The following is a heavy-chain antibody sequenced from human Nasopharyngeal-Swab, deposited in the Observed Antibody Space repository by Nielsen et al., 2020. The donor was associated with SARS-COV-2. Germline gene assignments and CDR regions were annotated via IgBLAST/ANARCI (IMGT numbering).Heavy chain of an antibody. CDR3: AKDKEDLRGVGSYDY. CDR2: ISSSSSTI. J-gene: IGHJ4*02. Sequence: GESLKISCAASGFTFSSYSMNWVRQAPGKGLEWVSYISSSSSTIYYTDSVKGRFTISRDNSKNTLHLHMSSLRAEDTAVYYCAKDKEDLRGVGSYDYWGQGTLVTVSS. CDR1: GFTFSSYS. D-gene: IGHD3-10*01. V-gene: IGHV3-48*01.